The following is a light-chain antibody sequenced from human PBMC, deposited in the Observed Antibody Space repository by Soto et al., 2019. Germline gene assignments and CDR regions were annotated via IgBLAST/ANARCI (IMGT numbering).Light chain of an antibody. CDR3: QQYGSSPRT. V-gene: IGKV3-20*01. Sequence: EIVLTQSPGTLSLSPGQRATLSCRASQSGSSSYLAWYQQKPGQAPRLLIYGASSRATGIPDRFRRSGSGTDFTLTISSLEPEEFAVYYGQQYGSSPRTFGQGTKVEIK. CDR2: GAS. CDR1: QSGSSSY. J-gene: IGKJ1*01.